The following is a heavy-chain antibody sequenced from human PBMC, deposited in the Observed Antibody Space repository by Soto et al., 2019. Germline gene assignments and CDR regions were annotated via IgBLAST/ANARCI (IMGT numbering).Heavy chain of an antibody. Sequence: QVQLVESGGGLVKPGGSLRLSCAAAGITCSDYYMSRIRQAPGKGLEWVSYISSSGHYTEHADSVRGRFTTSRDNARNSLYLQMNSLRVEDTAVYYCARELDGMDVWGQGTTVTVSS. J-gene: IGHJ6*02. CDR1: GITCSDYY. CDR3: ARELDGMDV. V-gene: IGHV3-11*05. CDR2: ISSSGHYT.